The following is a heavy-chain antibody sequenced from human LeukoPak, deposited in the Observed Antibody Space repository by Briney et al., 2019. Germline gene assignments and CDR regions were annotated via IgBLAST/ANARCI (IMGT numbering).Heavy chain of an antibody. D-gene: IGHD6-19*01. V-gene: IGHV5-51*01. Sequence: GESLKISCKGSGYSFTSYCIGWIRQMPGKGLDWMGIIYPGDSDTRYSPSFQGQATIPADKSISTAYLQWSSLKASDTAMYYCARLVGGIAVAGVFDYWGQGTLVTVSS. CDR1: GYSFTSYC. CDR3: ARLVGGIAVAGVFDY. J-gene: IGHJ4*02. CDR2: IYPGDSDT.